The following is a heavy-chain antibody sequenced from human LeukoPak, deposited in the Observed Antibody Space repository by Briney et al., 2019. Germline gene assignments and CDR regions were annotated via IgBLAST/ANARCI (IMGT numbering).Heavy chain of an antibody. CDR3: ARTTIAVAEIDY. V-gene: IGHV4-59*08. D-gene: IGHD6-19*01. Sequence: SETLSLTCTVSGGSISSYYWSWIRQPPGKGLEWIGYIYYSGSTNYNPSLKSRVTISVDTSKNQFSLKLSFVTAADTAVYYCARTTIAVAEIDYWGQGTLVTVSS. J-gene: IGHJ4*02. CDR2: IYYSGST. CDR1: GGSISSYY.